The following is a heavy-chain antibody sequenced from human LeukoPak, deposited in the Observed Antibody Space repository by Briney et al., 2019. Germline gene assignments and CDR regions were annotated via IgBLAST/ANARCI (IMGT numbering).Heavy chain of an antibody. D-gene: IGHD3-16*01. Sequence: GESLKISCKGSGYSFTGYWIGWVRQMPGKGLEWMGIIYPGDSDTRYSPSFQGQVTISADKSISTAYLQWSSLKASDTAMYYCARQGDAFRHWFDPWGQGTLVTVSS. CDR3: ARQGDAFRHWFDP. CDR2: IYPGDSDT. CDR1: GYSFTGYW. V-gene: IGHV5-51*01. J-gene: IGHJ5*02.